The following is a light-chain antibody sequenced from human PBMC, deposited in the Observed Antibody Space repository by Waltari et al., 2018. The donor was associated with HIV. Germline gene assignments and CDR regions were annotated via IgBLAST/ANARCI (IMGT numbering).Light chain of an antibody. CDR3: HSRDSSGYHVV. Sequence: SSELTQDPSVSVALGQTVRLTCQGDSLRSYYASWYQQKSGQAPVVVFFGRNNRPSGIPDRFSGSSSGNTASLTITGAQAEDEADYYCHSRDSSGYHVVFGGGTKVTVL. CDR2: GRN. J-gene: IGLJ2*01. V-gene: IGLV3-19*01. CDR1: SLRSYY.